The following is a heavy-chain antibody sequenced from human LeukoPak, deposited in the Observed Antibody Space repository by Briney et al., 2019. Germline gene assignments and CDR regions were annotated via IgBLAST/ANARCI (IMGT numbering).Heavy chain of an antibody. CDR2: IDHSGRT. J-gene: IGHJ5*01. CDR3: ARAERRINLARGVFGSHFDS. CDR1: GGSFSRPF. D-gene: IGHD3-10*01. V-gene: IGHV4-34*01. Sequence: SETLSLTCAVSGGSFSRPFWSWIRQTPGKGLDWIGEIDHSGRTDYNPSLEGRVTMSVDTSKNQFSLRLTSVTAADTAVYFCARAERRINLARGVFGSHFDSWGQGTLVSVSS.